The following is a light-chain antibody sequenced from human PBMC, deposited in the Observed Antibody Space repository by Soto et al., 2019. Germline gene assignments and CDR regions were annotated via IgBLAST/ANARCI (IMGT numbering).Light chain of an antibody. J-gene: IGKJ4*01. Sequence: DIQMTQSPSTLSASVGDRVTITCRASQTISSWLAWYQQRPGKAPKLLIYKASSLESGVPSRFSGSGSGTEFTLTISSLHPDDFGRYYCQQYNSYPLTFGGGTKVEIK. CDR1: QTISSW. CDR3: QQYNSYPLT. CDR2: KAS. V-gene: IGKV1-5*03.